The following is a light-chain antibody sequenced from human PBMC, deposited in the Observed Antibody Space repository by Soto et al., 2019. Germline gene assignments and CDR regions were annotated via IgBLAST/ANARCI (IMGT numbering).Light chain of an antibody. V-gene: IGLV2-14*01. Sequence: QSVLTQPASVSGSPGQSITISCTGTSSDIGSYNYVSWYQQHPGKAPKLVIYDVSNRPSGVSNRFSGSKSGNTASLTISGLQAEDEADYYCSSYTGRSARVAFGGGSKLTVL. J-gene: IGLJ2*01. CDR3: SSYTGRSARVA. CDR2: DVS. CDR1: SSDIGSYNY.